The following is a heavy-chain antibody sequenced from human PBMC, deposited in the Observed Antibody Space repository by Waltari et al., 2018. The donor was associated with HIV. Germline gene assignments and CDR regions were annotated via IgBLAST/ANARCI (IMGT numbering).Heavy chain of an antibody. CDR2: INPNSGGT. Sequence: QVQLVQSGAEVTEPGASVRVSCQGSGSTFSAYYRQWLRHVPGQGLEWMGVINPNSGGTNYEQKFQGRVTMTRDTSISAVYMEVKGLTYDDTAVYYCARPAVAGTGWFDSWGRGTLVTVSS. V-gene: IGHV1-2*02. J-gene: IGHJ5*01. D-gene: IGHD6-19*01. CDR3: ARPAVAGTGWFDS. CDR1: GSTFSAYY.